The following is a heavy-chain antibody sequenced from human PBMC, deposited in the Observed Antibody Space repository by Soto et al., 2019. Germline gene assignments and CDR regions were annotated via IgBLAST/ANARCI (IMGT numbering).Heavy chain of an antibody. CDR2: INAANGDT. J-gene: IGHJ4*02. D-gene: IGHD3-10*01. CDR1: GYTFTAYP. V-gene: IGHV1-3*01. CDR3: ARKDYYGAGVYYFDH. Sequence: QVHLVQSGAEVKKPGASVKVSCKASGYTFTAYPMHWVRQAPGQRLEWMGWINAANGDTGYSQKFHDRVTFTRDTSATTVYMDLSSLTSEDTAVYYCARKDYYGAGVYYFDHWGQGTLVTVSS.